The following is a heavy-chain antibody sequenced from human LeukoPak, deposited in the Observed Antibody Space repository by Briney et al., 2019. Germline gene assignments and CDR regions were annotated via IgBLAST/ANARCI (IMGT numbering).Heavy chain of an antibody. CDR1: GYTFTGYY. D-gene: IGHD2-2*01. Sequence: GASVKVSCKASGYTFTGYYMHLVRQAPGQGLEWMGWINPNSGGTNYAQKFQGRVTMTRDTSISTAYMELSRLRSDDTAVYYCARGTSLHIVVVPAAVDYWGQGTLVTVSS. CDR3: ARGTSLHIVVVPAAVDY. J-gene: IGHJ4*02. CDR2: INPNSGGT. V-gene: IGHV1-2*02.